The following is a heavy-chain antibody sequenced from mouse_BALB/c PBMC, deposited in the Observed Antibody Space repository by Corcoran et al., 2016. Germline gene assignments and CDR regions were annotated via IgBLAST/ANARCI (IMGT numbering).Heavy chain of an antibody. D-gene: IGHD1-1*01. CDR2: IDPENGNT. CDR1: GFNIKDYY. CDR3: HITTVVEAY. Sequence: EVQLQQSGAELVRPGALVKLSCKASGFNIKDYYMHWVKQRPEQGLEWIGWIDPENGNTIYDPKFQGKASITADTSSNTAYLQPSSLTSEDTAVYYCHITTVVEAYWGQGTLVTVSA. J-gene: IGHJ3*01. V-gene: IGHV14-1*02.